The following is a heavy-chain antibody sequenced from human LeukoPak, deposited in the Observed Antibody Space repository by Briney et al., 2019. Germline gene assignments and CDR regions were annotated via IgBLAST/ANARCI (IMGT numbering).Heavy chain of an antibody. J-gene: IGHJ4*02. V-gene: IGHV4-59*01. CDR3: ARGAGKPDI. CDR2: INYSGST. CDR1: GGTISSYY. D-gene: IGHD6-13*01. Sequence: PSETLSLTCNVSGGTISSYYWNWIRQPPGKGLEWIGDINYSGSTKYNPSLKSRVTISVDTSKDQFFLKVSSVTAADTAVYFCARGAGKPDIWGRGTLVTASS.